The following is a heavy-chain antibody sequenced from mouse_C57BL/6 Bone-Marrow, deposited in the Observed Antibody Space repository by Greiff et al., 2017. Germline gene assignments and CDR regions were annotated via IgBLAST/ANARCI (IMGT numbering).Heavy chain of an antibody. CDR2: ISSGGSYT. CDR3: ARQGSYDGYYGY. J-gene: IGHJ2*01. CDR1: GFTFSSYG. Sequence: EVQLVESGGDLVKPGGSLKLSCAASGFTFSSYGMSWVRQTPDKRLEWVATISSGGSYTYYPDSVKGRFIISRDNAKNTLYLQMSSLKSEDTAMYYCARQGSYDGYYGYWGQGTTLTVSS. D-gene: IGHD2-3*01. V-gene: IGHV5-6*01.